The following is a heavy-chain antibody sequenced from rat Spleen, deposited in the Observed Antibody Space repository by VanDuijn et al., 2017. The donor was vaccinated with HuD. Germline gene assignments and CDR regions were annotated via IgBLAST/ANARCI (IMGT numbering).Heavy chain of an antibody. CDR1: GFTFSDYT. Sequence: EVQLVESGGGLVQPGRSLKLSCAASGFTFSDYTMAWVRQAPKKGLEWVAAIVDDGSNTFYRDSVKGRFTTSRDNAKSTLYLQMDSLRSEDTATYYCARHGNNYGWFAYWGQGTLVTVSS. CDR2: IVDDGSNT. V-gene: IGHV5-7*01. J-gene: IGHJ3*01. D-gene: IGHD1-10*01. CDR3: ARHGNNYGWFAY.